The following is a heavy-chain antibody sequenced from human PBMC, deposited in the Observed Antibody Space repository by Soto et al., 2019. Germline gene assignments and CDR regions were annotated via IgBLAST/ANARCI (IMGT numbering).Heavy chain of an antibody. D-gene: IGHD3-9*01. CDR1: GGSISSYY. V-gene: IGHV4-59*01. Sequence: NPSETLSLTCTVSGGSISSYYWSWIRQPPGKGLEWIGYIYYSGSTNYNPSLKSRVTISVDTSKNQFSLKLSSVTAADTAVYYCARDGGDGYNIFGYWGQGTLVTVSS. J-gene: IGHJ4*02. CDR3: ARDGGDGYNIFGY. CDR2: IYYSGST.